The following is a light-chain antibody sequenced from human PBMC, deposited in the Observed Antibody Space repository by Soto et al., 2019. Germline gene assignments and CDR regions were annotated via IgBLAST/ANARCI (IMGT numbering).Light chain of an antibody. CDR1: QSISSY. CDR3: QQSYNTPWT. J-gene: IGKJ1*01. V-gene: IGKV1-39*01. CDR2: AAS. Sequence: DIQMTQSPSSLSASVGDRVTITCRASQSISSYLNWYQQKPGKAPKLLIFAASSLQSGVPSRFSGGGFGTDFTLTISSLQPEDLADYYCQQSYNTPWTFGQGTKVEIK.